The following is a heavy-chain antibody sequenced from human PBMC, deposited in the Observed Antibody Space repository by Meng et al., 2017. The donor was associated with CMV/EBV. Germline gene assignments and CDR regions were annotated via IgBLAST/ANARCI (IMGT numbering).Heavy chain of an antibody. CDR2: ISSDGSRS. Sequence: LFCAASGFTFSNYWMHWVRQGPGEGLVWVSTISSDGSRSSYADSVKGRFTISRDNAKNMVHLQMNSLRAEDTAMYYCARDAGAGFHYWGQGTLVTVSS. V-gene: IGHV3-74*01. CDR3: ARDAGAGFHY. J-gene: IGHJ4*02. D-gene: IGHD6-13*01. CDR1: GFTFSNYW.